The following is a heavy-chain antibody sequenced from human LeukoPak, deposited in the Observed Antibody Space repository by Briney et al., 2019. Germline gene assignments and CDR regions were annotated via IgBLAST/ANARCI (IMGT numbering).Heavy chain of an antibody. CDR3: ARDPIPRGNYDFWSGYYTLPPSFDY. Sequence: ASVKVSCKASGYTFTSYGVSWVRQAPGQGLEWMGWISAYNGNTNYAQKRQGRVTMTTDTSTSTAYMELRSLRSDDTAVYYCARDPIPRGNYDFWSGYYTLPPSFDYWGQGTLVTVSS. V-gene: IGHV1-18*01. J-gene: IGHJ4*02. CDR1: GYTFTSYG. D-gene: IGHD3-3*01. CDR2: ISAYNGNT.